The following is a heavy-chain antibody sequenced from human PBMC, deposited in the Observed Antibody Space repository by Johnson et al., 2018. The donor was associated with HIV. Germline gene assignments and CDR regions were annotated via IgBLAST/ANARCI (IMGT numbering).Heavy chain of an antibody. V-gene: IGHV3-20*04. D-gene: IGHD3-10*01. CDR3: ARDRWVRGAHDGFGI. CDR2: FNWNGGST. CDR1: GFTFDDYG. J-gene: IGHJ3*02. Sequence: VQLVESGGGVVRPGRSLRLTCAASGFTFDDYGMTWVRQPPGKGLEWVSGFNWNGGSTGYADSLKGRFTISRANAKNSLYLQMNSLRAEDTALYYCARDRWVRGAHDGFGIWGAGTMVTGSS.